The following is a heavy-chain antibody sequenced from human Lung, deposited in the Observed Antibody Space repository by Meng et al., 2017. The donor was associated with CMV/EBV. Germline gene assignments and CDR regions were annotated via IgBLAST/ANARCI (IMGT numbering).Heavy chain of an antibody. D-gene: IGHD1-20*01. Sequence: ASVXVSXXASGYTFTTYGISWVRQAPGQGLEWMGWIGVYDGKTNYAQKLQGRVTMTTDISTTTAYMDLRSLRSDDTAVYYCARDRGISGTTFRGDYWGQGTLVTVSS. CDR2: IGVYDGKT. CDR1: GYTFTTYG. V-gene: IGHV1-18*01. CDR3: ARDRGISGTTFRGDY. J-gene: IGHJ4*02.